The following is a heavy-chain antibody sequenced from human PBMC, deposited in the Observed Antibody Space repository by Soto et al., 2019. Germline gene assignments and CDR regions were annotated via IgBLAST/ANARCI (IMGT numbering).Heavy chain of an antibody. CDR2: ISYSGNT. J-gene: IGHJ4*02. CDR1: GGSIISGY. D-gene: IGHD2-15*01. V-gene: IGHV4-59*01. CDR3: AGLRGYAGSPIHY. Sequence: PSETLSLTCTVSGGSIISGYWSWIRQPPGKGLEWIGYISYSGNTNYNPSLKSRVTMSVDTPKNQFSLRLSSVTTADTAVYYCAGLRGYAGSPIHYWGQGTLVTVSS.